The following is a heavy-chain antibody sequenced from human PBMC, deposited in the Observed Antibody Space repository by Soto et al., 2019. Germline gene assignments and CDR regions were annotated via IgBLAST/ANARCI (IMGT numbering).Heavy chain of an antibody. V-gene: IGHV1-18*01. CDR1: GYTFTNYG. Sequence: QVQLVQSGAEVKKPGASVKVSCKASGYTFTNYGINWVRQAPGQGLEWMGWISAYNGDTNYAQRLQGRVTMTTDTSTSTAYMELRSLTSDDTAVYYCASGARSKYQLLGIDNWVQGTLVTVSS. D-gene: IGHD2-2*01. J-gene: IGHJ4*02. CDR2: ISAYNGDT. CDR3: ASGARSKYQLLGIDN.